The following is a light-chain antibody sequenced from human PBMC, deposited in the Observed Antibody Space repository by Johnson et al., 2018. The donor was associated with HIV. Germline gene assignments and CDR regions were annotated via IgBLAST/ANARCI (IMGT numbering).Light chain of an antibody. Sequence: QSVLTQPPSVSAAPGQKVTISCSGSSSNIGNNDVSWYQQLPGTAPKLLIYDNHKRPSGIPDRFSGSKSGTSATLGITGLQTGDEADYYCGTWDTSLSAGVFGTVTKVTVL. CDR1: SSNIGNND. CDR2: DNH. J-gene: IGLJ1*01. CDR3: GTWDTSLSAGV. V-gene: IGLV1-51*01.